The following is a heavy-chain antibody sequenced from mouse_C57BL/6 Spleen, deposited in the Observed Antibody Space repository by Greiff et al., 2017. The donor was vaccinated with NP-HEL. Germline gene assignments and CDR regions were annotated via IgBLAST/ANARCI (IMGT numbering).Heavy chain of an antibody. CDR2: INPSTGGT. Sequence: EVQLQQSGPELVKPGASVKISCKASGYSFTGYYMNWVKQSPEKSLEWIGEINPSTGGTTYNQKFKAKATLTVDKSSSTAYMQLKSLTSEDSAVYYCARSRGNYVLDYWGQGTTLTVSS. V-gene: IGHV1-42*01. CDR1: GYSFTGYY. D-gene: IGHD2-1*01. CDR3: ARSRGNYVLDY. J-gene: IGHJ2*01.